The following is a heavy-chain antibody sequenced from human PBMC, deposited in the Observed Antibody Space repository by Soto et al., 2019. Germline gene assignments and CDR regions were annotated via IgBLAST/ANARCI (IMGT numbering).Heavy chain of an antibody. V-gene: IGHV3-21*02. D-gene: IGHD3-22*01. CDR3: AREADFASSGYVLDY. CDR2: VTSSPSSM. J-gene: IGHJ4*02. CDR1: GFTFSGFS. Sequence: EVQLVESGGGLVKPGGSLRLSCAASGFTFSGFSMSWVRQAPGKGLEWVSSVTSSPSSMFYADSVKGRFTISRDDAKDSLFLQMNSLRADDTAVYYCAREADFASSGYVLDYWGLGTLVTVSS.